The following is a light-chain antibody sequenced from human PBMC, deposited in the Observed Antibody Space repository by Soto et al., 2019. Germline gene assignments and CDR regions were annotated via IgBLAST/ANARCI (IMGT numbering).Light chain of an antibody. Sequence: EIVLTQSPGTLSLSPGERATLSCRASQSVSSSYLAWYQQKPGQAPRLLIYGASSRATGIPDRFSGSGSGTDFTLTISSLQPEDIATYYCQQYDNRPLTFGGGTKVDNK. CDR3: QQYDNRPLT. V-gene: IGKV3-20*01. CDR1: QSVSSSY. J-gene: IGKJ4*01. CDR2: GAS.